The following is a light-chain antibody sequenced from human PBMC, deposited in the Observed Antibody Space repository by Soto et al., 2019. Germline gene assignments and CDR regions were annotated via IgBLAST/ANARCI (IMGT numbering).Light chain of an antibody. Sequence: NFMLTQPPSVSESPGTTGTISCTRSSGSIVSNYVQWYQQRPGSAPSTIMFADSQRPSGVPDRFSGSIDHSSNSAFLTISGLRTEDEADYYCQSYAASDLIIFGGGTNLTVL. J-gene: IGLJ2*01. CDR2: ADS. CDR1: SGSIVSNY. V-gene: IGLV6-57*04. CDR3: QSYAASDLII.